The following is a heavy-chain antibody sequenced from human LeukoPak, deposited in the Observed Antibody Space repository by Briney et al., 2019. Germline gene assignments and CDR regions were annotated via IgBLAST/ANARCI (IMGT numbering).Heavy chain of an antibody. CDR3: ARRRYCSSTSCYGGVDGFDI. Sequence: GESLKISCKGSGYGFTNYWVGWVRQMPGKDLEWMGIIYPGDSDTRYRPSLQGQVTISADKSFSTAYLQWSSLKASDTAMYYCARRRYCSSTSCYGGVDGFDIWGQGTMVTVSS. CDR1: GYGFTNYW. D-gene: IGHD2-2*01. J-gene: IGHJ3*02. CDR2: IYPGDSDT. V-gene: IGHV5-51*01.